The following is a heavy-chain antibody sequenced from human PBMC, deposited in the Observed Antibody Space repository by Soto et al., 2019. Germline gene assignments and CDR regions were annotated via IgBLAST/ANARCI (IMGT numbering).Heavy chain of an antibody. CDR2: INPSGGT. CDR1: GDTFTSYY. CDR3: ATTKWQRRQGLVLHCFDP. J-gene: IGHJ5*02. D-gene: IGHD6-19*01. V-gene: IGHV1-46*01. Sequence: ASVKVSCKASGDTFTSYYMHWVRQAPGQGLEWMGIINPSGGTNYAQKFQGRVTITADESTSTAYMELSSLRSEDTAVYYCATTKWQRRQGLVLHCFDPGGQGPLVTVSS.